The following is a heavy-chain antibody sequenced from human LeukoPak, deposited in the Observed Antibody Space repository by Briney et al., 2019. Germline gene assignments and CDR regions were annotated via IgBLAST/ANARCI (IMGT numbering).Heavy chain of an antibody. V-gene: IGHV1-69*13. J-gene: IGHJ2*01. CDR1: GGTFSSYA. CDR2: IIPIFGTA. Sequence: PGASVKVSCKASGGTFSSYAISWVRQAPGQGLEWMGGIIPIFGTANYAQKFQGRVTITADESTSTAYMELSSLRSEDTAVYYCARVPDSAYCGGDCSTGYWYFDLWGRGTLVTVSS. D-gene: IGHD2-21*01. CDR3: ARVPDSAYCGGDCSTGYWYFDL.